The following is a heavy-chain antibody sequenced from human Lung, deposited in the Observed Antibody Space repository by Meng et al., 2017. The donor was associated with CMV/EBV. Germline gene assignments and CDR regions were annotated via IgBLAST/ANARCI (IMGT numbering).Heavy chain of an antibody. CDR3: ARVRTYFDHSGYLDY. CDR1: GFTFSTYS. Sequence: GGSXRLSCVGSGFTFSTYSMIWVRQAPGQGLELVSYISSSSSTIYYGDSVKGRFTISRDNARNSIYLQMNSLRPEDTAEYYCARVRTYFDHSGYLDYWGQGTXVTVSS. CDR2: ISSSSSTI. V-gene: IGHV3-48*04. D-gene: IGHD3-22*01. J-gene: IGHJ4*02.